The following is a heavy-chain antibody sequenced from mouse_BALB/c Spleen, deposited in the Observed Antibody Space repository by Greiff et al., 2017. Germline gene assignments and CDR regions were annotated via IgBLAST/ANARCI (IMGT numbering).Heavy chain of an antibody. V-gene: IGHV1-87*01. Sequence: VQLVESGAELARPGASVKLSCKASGYTFTSYWMQWVKQRPGQGLEWIGAIYPGDGDTRYTQKFKGKATLTADKSPNTAYMQLSSLASEDSAVYYCARGGMIATAFDYWGQGTTLTVSS. CDR1: GYTFTSYW. J-gene: IGHJ2*01. CDR3: ARGGMIATAFDY. CDR2: IYPGDGDT. D-gene: IGHD2-4*01.